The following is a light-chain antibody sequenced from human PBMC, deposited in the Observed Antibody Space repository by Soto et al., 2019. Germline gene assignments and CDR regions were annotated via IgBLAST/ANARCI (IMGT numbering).Light chain of an antibody. Sequence: QTVVTQEPSLTVSPGETVTLTCGSSTGGVTTGHYPFWFQQYLGQAPRTLIYDTVNRHPWTPARFAGSLSGDKAALTLSGAQPEDEADYYCLLSYSGGRVFGGGTKVTVL. J-gene: IGLJ2*01. CDR3: LLSYSGGRV. CDR2: DTV. V-gene: IGLV7-46*01. CDR1: TGGVTTGHY.